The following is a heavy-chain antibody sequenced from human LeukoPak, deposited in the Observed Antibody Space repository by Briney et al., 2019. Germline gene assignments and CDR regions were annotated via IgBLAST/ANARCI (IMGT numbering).Heavy chain of an antibody. CDR2: IYYSGST. Sequence: PSETLSLTCTVSGGSISSYYWSWIRQPPGKGLEWIGYIYYSGSTNYNPSLKSRVTISVDTSKIQFSLKLSSVTAADTAVYYCARGEIVVGSYYYYGMDVWGQGTTVTVSS. D-gene: IGHD2-21*01. V-gene: IGHV4-59*01. CDR1: GGSISSYY. CDR3: ARGEIVVGSYYYYGMDV. J-gene: IGHJ6*02.